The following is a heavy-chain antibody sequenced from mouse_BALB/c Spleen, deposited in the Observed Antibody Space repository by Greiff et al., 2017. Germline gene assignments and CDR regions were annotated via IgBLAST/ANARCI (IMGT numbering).Heavy chain of an antibody. CDR1: GYTFTSYW. CDR2: INPSTGYT. Sequence: QVQLQQSGAELAKPGASVKMSCKASGYTFTSYWMHWVKQRPGQGLEWIGYINPSTGYTEYNQKFKDKATLTADKSSSTAYMQLSSLTSEDSAVYYCARNLYGNYWYFDVWGAGTTVTVSS. V-gene: IGHV1-7*01. J-gene: IGHJ1*01. D-gene: IGHD2-1*01. CDR3: ARNLYGNYWYFDV.